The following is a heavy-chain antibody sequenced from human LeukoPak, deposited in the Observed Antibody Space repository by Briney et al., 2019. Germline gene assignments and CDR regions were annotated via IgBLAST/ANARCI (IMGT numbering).Heavy chain of an antibody. CDR2: FSGSGGST. D-gene: IGHD2-15*01. CDR1: GFTFSDYY. CDR3: AKSGLNRFDY. J-gene: IGHJ4*02. V-gene: IGHV3-23*01. Sequence: SGGSLRLSCAASGFTFSDYYMSWVRQAPGKGLEWVSTFSGSGGSTHYADSVKGRFTISRDNSKNTLYLQMNSLRAEDTAVYYCAKSGLNRFDYWGQGTLVTASS.